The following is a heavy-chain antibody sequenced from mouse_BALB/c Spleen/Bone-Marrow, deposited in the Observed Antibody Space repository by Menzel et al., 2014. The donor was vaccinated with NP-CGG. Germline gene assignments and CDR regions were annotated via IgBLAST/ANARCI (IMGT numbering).Heavy chain of an antibody. CDR3: ARPDPWFAY. J-gene: IGHJ3*01. CDR1: GFTFSGYA. CDR2: ISSGGSYI. V-gene: IGHV5-9-3*01. Sequence: EVQRVESGGGLVKPGGSLKLSCAASGFTFSGYAMSWVRQSPEKRLEWVATISSGGSYIHYPDSVKGRFTISRDNAKNTLYLQMSSLRSEDTAIYYCARPDPWFAYWGQGTLVTASA.